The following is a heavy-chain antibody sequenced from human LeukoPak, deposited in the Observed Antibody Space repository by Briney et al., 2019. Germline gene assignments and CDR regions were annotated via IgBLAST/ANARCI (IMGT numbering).Heavy chain of an antibody. J-gene: IGHJ6*03. CDR3: ARVGSSGYYLYYYYMDV. V-gene: IGHV4-30-4*08. CDR1: GGSISSGDYY. Sequence: PSQTLSLTCTVSGGSISSGDYYWSWIRQPPGKGLEWIGYIYYSGSTYYNPSLKSRVTISVDTSKNQFSLKLSSVTAADTAVYYCARVGSSGYYLYYYYMDVWGKGTTVTVSS. D-gene: IGHD3-22*01. CDR2: IYYSGST.